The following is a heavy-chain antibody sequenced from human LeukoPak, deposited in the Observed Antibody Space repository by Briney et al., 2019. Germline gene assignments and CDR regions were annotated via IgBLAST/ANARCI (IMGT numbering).Heavy chain of an antibody. D-gene: IGHD3-9*01. J-gene: IGHJ6*03. Sequence: GESLKISCKGSGYSFTSYWIGWVRQMPGKGLEWMGIIYPGDSDTRYSPSFQGQVTISADKSISAAYLQWSSLKASDTAMYYCARQVRTGYDILTGRGYYYMDVWGKGTTVTVSS. CDR2: IYPGDSDT. CDR1: GYSFTSYW. V-gene: IGHV5-51*01. CDR3: ARQVRTGYDILTGRGYYYMDV.